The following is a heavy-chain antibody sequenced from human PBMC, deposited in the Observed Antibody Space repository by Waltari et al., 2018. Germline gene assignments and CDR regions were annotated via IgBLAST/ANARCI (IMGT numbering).Heavy chain of an antibody. CDR3: ARGYRKAFDI. Sequence: EVQLAESGGGLVQPGGSLRLSCAASGFPFSDFSMNWVRQAPGKGLEWVSYIYSTGSTKYYADSVKGRFTISRDNAQNSLSLQMNSLRADDTAIYYCARGYRKAFDIWGQGTMVTVSS. V-gene: IGHV3-48*04. D-gene: IGHD5-12*01. CDR1: GFPFSDFS. CDR2: IYSTGSTK. J-gene: IGHJ3*02.